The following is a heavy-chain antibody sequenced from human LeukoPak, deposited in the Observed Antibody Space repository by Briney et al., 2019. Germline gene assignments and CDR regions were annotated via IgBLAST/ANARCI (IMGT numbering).Heavy chain of an antibody. D-gene: IGHD5-12*01. CDR2: IYHSGST. CDR3: ARGRGYGGYVGSD. V-gene: IGHV4-38-2*02. Sequence: SETLSLTCTVSGYSISSGYYWGWIRQPPGKGLEWIGSIYHSGSTYYNPSLKSRVTISVDTSKNQFSLKLSSVTAADTAVYYCARGRGYGGYVGSDWGQGTLVTVSS. CDR1: GYSISSGYY. J-gene: IGHJ4*02.